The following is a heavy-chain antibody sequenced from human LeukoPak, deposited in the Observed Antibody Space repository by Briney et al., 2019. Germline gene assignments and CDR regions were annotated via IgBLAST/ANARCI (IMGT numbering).Heavy chain of an antibody. Sequence: GGSLRLSCAASGFTFSTYAMGWVRQAPGKGLEWVSAISASGGITNYADSVKGRVTISRDNFKNTLYLQMDSLRAEDTALYYCAKGAYCGGDCYSLFDYWGQGTLVTVSS. CDR2: ISASGGIT. CDR3: AKGAYCGGDCYSLFDY. CDR1: GFTFSTYA. D-gene: IGHD2-21*02. J-gene: IGHJ4*02. V-gene: IGHV3-23*01.